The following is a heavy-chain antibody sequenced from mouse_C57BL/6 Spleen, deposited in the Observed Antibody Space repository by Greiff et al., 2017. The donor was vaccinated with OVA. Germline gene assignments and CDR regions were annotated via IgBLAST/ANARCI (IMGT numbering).Heavy chain of an antibody. D-gene: IGHD4-1*01. CDR2: IDPEDGDT. V-gene: IGHV14-1*01. CDR3: TTRLGRCPDWYFDV. CDR1: GFHFTDYY. Sequence: EVQLQQSGAELVRPGASVKLSCTASGFHFTDYYMHWVKQRPEQGLEWIGRIDPEDGDTEYAPKFQGKATMTADTSSTTAYLQLSSRTTEDTAVYYCTTRLGRCPDWYFDVWGTGTTVTVSS. J-gene: IGHJ1*03.